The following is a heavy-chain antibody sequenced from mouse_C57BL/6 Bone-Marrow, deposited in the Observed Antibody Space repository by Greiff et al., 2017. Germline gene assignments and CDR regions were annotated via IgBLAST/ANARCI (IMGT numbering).Heavy chain of an antibody. CDR2: IHPNSGST. V-gene: IGHV1-64*01. J-gene: IGHJ1*03. Sequence: QVQLQQPGAELVKPGASVKLSCKASGYTFTSYWMHWVKQRPGQGLEWIGMIHPNSGSTNYNEKFKSKATLTVDKSSSTAYMQLSSLTSEDSAVYYCSRDGSRYFDVWGTGTTVTVSS. CDR1: GYTFTSYW. CDR3: SRDGSRYFDV. D-gene: IGHD1-1*01.